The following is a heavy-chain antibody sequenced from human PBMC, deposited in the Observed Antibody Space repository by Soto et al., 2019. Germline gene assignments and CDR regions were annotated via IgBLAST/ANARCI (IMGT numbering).Heavy chain of an antibody. CDR2: ISYDGSNK. D-gene: IGHD2-2*01. Sequence: QVQLVESGGGVVQPGRSLRLSCAASGFIFNTYGMHWVRQAPGKGLEWVAVISYDGSNKYYAGSVKGRLTISRDNSKNNXNQXMKRLRAEDTAVYYCAKGQHCSTTSCYFYFYGRDVWGQGTKVAVSS. J-gene: IGHJ6*02. CDR3: AKGQHCSTTSCYFYFYGRDV. CDR1: GFIFNTYG. V-gene: IGHV3-30*18.